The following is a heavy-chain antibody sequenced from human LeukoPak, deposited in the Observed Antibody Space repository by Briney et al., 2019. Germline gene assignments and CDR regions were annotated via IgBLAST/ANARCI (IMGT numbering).Heavy chain of an antibody. CDR3: ARDPVSSSWYEEFGVTKRDY. J-gene: IGHJ4*02. CDR2: IYYSGST. D-gene: IGHD6-13*01. CDR1: GGSISSYY. Sequence: SETLSLTCTVSGGSISSYYWSWIRQPPGKGLEWIGYIYYSGSTNYNPSLKSRVTISVDTSKNQFSLKLSSVTAADTAVYYCARDPVSSSWYEEFGVTKRDYWGQGTLVTVSS. V-gene: IGHV4-59*12.